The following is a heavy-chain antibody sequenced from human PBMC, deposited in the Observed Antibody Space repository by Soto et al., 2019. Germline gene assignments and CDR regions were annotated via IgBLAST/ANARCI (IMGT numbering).Heavy chain of an antibody. D-gene: IGHD6-13*01. CDR1: GFTVSISE. CDR2: INSGGLTL. Sequence: EVQLVESGGGLVQPGGSLKLSCTVSGFTVSISEMNWVRQAPGKGLEWVAYINSGGLTLYADSVKGRFTISRDNAQNSLFLQMNSLRAEDTALYYCTRDKGEQLAYGMDVWGQGTMVTVSS. V-gene: IGHV3-48*03. J-gene: IGHJ6*02. CDR3: TRDKGEQLAYGMDV.